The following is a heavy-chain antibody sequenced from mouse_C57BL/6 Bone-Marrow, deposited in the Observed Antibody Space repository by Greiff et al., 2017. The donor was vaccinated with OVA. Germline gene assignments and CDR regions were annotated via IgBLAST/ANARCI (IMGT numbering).Heavy chain of an antibody. Sequence: DVQLQESGGGLVQPGGSMKLSCAASGFTFSDAWMDWVRQSPEKGLEWVAEIRNKANNHATYYAESVKGRFTISRDDSKSSVYLQMNSLRAEDTGIYYCSYYYGSSYDYYAMDYWGQGTSVTVSS. CDR3: SYYYGSSYDYYAMDY. CDR1: GFTFSDAW. V-gene: IGHV6-6*01. CDR2: IRNKANNHAT. D-gene: IGHD1-1*01. J-gene: IGHJ4*01.